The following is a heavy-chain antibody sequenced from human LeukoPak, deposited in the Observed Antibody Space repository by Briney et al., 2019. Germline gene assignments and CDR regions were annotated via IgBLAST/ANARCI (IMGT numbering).Heavy chain of an antibody. D-gene: IGHD7-27*01. CDR2: ISSSGSTI. CDR3: ARDVGIGKAYYYMDV. Sequence: GGSLRLSCAASGFTFSSYEMNWVRQAPGKGLEWVSYISSSGSTIYYADSVKGRFTISRDNAKNSLYLQMNSLRAEDTAVYYCARDVGIGKAYYYMDVWGKGTTVTVSS. CDR1: GFTFSSYE. J-gene: IGHJ6*03. V-gene: IGHV3-48*03.